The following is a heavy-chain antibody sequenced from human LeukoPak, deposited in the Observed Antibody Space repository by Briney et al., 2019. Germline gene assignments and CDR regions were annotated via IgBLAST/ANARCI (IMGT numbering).Heavy chain of an antibody. Sequence: GGSLRLSCAASGFTFSSYWMHWVRQAPGKGLVWVSRINSDGSSTSYADSVKGRFTISRDNAKNTLYLQMNSLRAEDTAVYYCAREPYGDYYYYYYMDVWGKGPTVTISS. D-gene: IGHD4-17*01. CDR1: GFTFSSYW. CDR3: AREPYGDYYYYYYMDV. CDR2: INSDGSST. V-gene: IGHV3-74*01. J-gene: IGHJ6*03.